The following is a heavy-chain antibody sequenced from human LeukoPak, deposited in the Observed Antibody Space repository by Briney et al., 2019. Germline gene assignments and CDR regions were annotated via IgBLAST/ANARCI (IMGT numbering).Heavy chain of an antibody. CDR3: ARQIASAGTAGFDF. J-gene: IGHJ4*02. V-gene: IGHV4-4*07. CDR1: GGSISSYY. D-gene: IGHD6-13*01. Sequence: SETLSLTCTVSGGSISSYYWSWIRQPAGKGLEWIGRIYSTGSTNYNPSLKSRVTMSVETSKNQFSLRLRSVTAADTAVYYCARQIASAGTAGFDFWGQGALVTVSS. CDR2: IYSTGST.